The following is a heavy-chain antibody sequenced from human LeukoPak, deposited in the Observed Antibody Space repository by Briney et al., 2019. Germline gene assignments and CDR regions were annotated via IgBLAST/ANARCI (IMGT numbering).Heavy chain of an antibody. J-gene: IGHJ3*02. D-gene: IGHD3-3*01. Sequence: GGSLRLSCAASGFTFSSYWMSWVRQAPGKGPEWVANIKQDGSEKYYVDSVKGRFTISRDNAKNSLYLQMNSLRADDTAVYYCARDAFSRISVFGVVSDAFDIWGQGTMVTVSS. V-gene: IGHV3-7*01. CDR1: GFTFSSYW. CDR2: IKQDGSEK. CDR3: ARDAFSRISVFGVVSDAFDI.